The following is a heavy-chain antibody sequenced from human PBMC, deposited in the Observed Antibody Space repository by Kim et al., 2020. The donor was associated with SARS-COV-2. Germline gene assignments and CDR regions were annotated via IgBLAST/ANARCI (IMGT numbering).Heavy chain of an antibody. CDR3: AREVSSSWYMDAFDI. J-gene: IGHJ3*02. D-gene: IGHD6-13*01. V-gene: IGHV7-4-1*02. Sequence: QGFTGRFVFSLDTSVSTAYLQISSLKAEDTAVYYCAREVSSSWYMDAFDIWGQGTMVTVSS.